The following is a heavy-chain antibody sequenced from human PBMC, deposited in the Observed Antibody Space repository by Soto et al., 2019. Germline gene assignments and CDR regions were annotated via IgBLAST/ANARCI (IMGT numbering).Heavy chain of an antibody. CDR3: ARDASDYGGNSGGLDY. J-gene: IGHJ4*02. CDR2: IYYSGST. D-gene: IGHD4-17*01. Sequence: SETLSLTCTVSGGSISSYYWSWIRQPPGKGLEWIGYIYYSGSTNYNPSLKSRVTISVDTSKNQFSLKLSSVTAADTAVYYCARDASDYGGNSGGLDYWGQGTPVTVSS. V-gene: IGHV4-59*12. CDR1: GGSISSYY.